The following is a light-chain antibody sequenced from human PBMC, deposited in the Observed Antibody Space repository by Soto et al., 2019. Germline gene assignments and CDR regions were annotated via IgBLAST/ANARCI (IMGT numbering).Light chain of an antibody. J-gene: IGKJ4*01. CDR2: GAS. V-gene: IGKV3-20*01. CDR3: QQYGSSVT. Sequence: IVLTQSPGSLSLSPGERATLSCRASQSVYNNYIAWYQHSPGQAPRVLIYGASNRATGTPDRFSGSGSGTDFTLTITRLETEGSALYYCQQYGSSVTFGGGTKVEMK. CDR1: QSVYNNY.